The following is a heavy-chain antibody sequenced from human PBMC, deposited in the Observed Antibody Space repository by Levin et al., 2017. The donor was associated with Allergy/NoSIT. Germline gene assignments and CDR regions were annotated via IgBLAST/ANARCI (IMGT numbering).Heavy chain of an antibody. V-gene: IGHV4-34*01. CDR1: GGSLPGYY. J-gene: IGHJ6*02. CDR2: INHSGRT. Sequence: SQTLSLPCVVSGGSLPGYYWSWIRQSPGKGLEWIGEINHSGRTNYKSSLKSRVTISLDTAKNQFSLNLRSVTAADPAVYYCARGLSSIGEHLWEQSPLPSVWGQGTTVTVSS. D-gene: IGHD1/OR15-1a*01. CDR3: ARGLSSIGEHLWEQSPLPSV.